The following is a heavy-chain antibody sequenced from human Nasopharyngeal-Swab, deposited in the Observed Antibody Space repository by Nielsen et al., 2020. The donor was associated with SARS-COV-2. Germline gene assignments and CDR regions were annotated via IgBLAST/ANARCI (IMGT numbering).Heavy chain of an antibody. J-gene: IGHJ5*02. CDR1: GGSISSSSYY. D-gene: IGHD3-10*01. CDR3: ARRYSPHTLWFGELWVLWFDP. CDR2: IYYSGST. Sequence: SETLSLTCTVSGGSISSSSYYWGWIRQPPGTGLEWIGSIYYSGSTYYNPSLKSRVTISVDTSKNQFSLKLSSVTAADTAVYYCARRYSPHTLWFGELWVLWFDPWGQGTLVTVSS. V-gene: IGHV4-39*01.